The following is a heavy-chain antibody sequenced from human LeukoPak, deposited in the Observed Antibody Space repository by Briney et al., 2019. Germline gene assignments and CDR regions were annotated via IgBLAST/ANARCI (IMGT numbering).Heavy chain of an antibody. J-gene: IGHJ4*02. D-gene: IGHD3-3*01. CDR1: GFTFSRFS. Sequence: GGSLRLSCAASGFTFSRFSMTWVRQAPGKGLEWVSPISSSGTYIYYADSVKGRFTISRDSAKNSLYLQMNSLRAEDTAVYYCARDFVKSGYYFDYWGQGTLVTVSS. CDR3: ARDFVKSGYYFDY. CDR2: ISSSGTYI. V-gene: IGHV3-21*01.